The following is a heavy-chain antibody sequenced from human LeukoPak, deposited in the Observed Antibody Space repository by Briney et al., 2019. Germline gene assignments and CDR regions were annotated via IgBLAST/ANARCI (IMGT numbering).Heavy chain of an antibody. Sequence: GGSLRLSCAGSGFTFSNFARSWLRQAPGKGLEWVSGISGSGSNTDYADSVKGRFTISRDNVNNILYVEMGGLRGEDTVVYYCAKDRIKWQWLVMYYFDLWGRGTQVTVSS. V-gene: IGHV3-23*01. CDR2: ISGSGSNT. D-gene: IGHD6-19*01. CDR1: GFTFSNFA. J-gene: IGHJ4*02. CDR3: AKDRIKWQWLVMYYFDL.